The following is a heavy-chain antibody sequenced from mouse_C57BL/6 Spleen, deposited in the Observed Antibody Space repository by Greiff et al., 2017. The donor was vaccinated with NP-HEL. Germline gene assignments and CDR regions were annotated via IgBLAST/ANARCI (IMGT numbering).Heavy chain of an antibody. CDR1: GYTFTSYW. V-gene: IGHV1-55*01. J-gene: IGHJ2*01. CDR3: ARKDYYGSRFDY. CDR2: IYPGSGST. D-gene: IGHD1-1*01. Sequence: VQLQQSGAELVKPGASVKMSCKASGYTFTSYWITWVKQRPGQGLEWIGDIYPGSGSTNYNEKFKSKATLTVDTSSSTAYMQLSSLTSEDSAVYYCARKDYYGSRFDYWGQGTTLTVSS.